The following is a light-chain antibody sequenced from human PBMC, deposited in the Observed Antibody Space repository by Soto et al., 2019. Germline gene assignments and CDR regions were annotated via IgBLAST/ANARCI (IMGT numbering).Light chain of an antibody. CDR1: SSDIGGYNY. V-gene: IGLV2-14*01. CDR2: EVS. J-gene: IGLJ3*02. Sequence: QSALTQPASVSGSPGQSITISCTGTSSDIGGYNYVSWYQQHPGKAPKLMIYEVSNRPSGVSNRFSGSKSGNTAFLTNSGLQAEDEADYYCSSYTSSSTLGFGGGTKLTVL. CDR3: SSYTSSSTLG.